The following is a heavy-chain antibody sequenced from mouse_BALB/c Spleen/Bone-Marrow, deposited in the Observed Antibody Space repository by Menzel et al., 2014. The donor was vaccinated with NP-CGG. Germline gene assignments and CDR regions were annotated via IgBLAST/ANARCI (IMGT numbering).Heavy chain of an antibody. J-gene: IGHJ2*01. CDR3: DAWGYADY. CDR2: IDPENGDT. D-gene: IGHD2-14*01. Sequence: EVKLMESGAELVRSGASVKLSCTASGFNIKDYYMHWVKQRPEQGLEWIGWIDPENGDTEYVPKFQGKATMTADTSSNTAYLQLSSLTSEDTAVYYCDAWGYADYWGQGTTLTVSS. CDR1: GFNIKDYY. V-gene: IGHV14-4*02.